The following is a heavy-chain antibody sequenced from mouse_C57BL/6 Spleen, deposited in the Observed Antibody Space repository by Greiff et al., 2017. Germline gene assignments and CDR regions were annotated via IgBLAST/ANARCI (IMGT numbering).Heavy chain of an antibody. CDR3: ARGATTVVATNFDG. V-gene: IGHV1-82*01. J-gene: IGHJ1*03. CDR1: GYAFSSSW. Sequence: VQLQQSGPELVKPGASVKISCKASGYAFSSSWMNWVKQRPGKVLEWIGRIYPGDGDTNYNGKFKGKATLTADKSSSTAYMQLSSLTSEDSAVYVCARGATTVVATNFDGWGTGSTVTDSS. D-gene: IGHD1-1*01. CDR2: IYPGDGDT.